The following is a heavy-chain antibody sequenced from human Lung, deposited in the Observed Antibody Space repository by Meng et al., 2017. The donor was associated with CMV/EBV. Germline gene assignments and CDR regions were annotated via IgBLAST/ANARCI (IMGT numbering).Heavy chain of an antibody. V-gene: IGHV4-61*02. CDR1: GDSISSDSYY. CDR3: ARGYHLLYYFDY. Sequence: QVQLPESGPGLVKPSQTLSLTCTVSGDSISSDSYYWTWIRQPAGKGLEWIGRIYSSGRTNYDPSLRSRVSISVDTSKNQFSLKLKSVTAADAAIYYCARGYHLLYYFDYWGQGTLVTVSS. D-gene: IGHD2-2*02. J-gene: IGHJ4*02. CDR2: IYSSGRT.